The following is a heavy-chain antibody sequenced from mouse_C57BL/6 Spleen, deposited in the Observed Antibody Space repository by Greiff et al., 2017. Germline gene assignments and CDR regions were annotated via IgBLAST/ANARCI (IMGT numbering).Heavy chain of an antibody. Sequence: VQLQQSGPELVKPGASVKIPCKASGYTFTDYNMDWVKQSHGKSLEWIGDINPNNGGTIYNQKFKGEATLTVDKSSSTAYMELRSLKSEDTAVYDRARREFITAVVATDLYFEVWGTGTTVTFAS. V-gene: IGHV1-18*01. J-gene: IGHJ1*03. CDR2: INPNNGGT. CDR3: ARREFITAVVATDLYFEV. CDR1: GYTFTDYN. D-gene: IGHD1-1*01.